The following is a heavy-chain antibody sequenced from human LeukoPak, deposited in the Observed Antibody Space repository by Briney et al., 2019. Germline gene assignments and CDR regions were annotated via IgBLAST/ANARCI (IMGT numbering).Heavy chain of an antibody. J-gene: IGHJ4*02. D-gene: IGHD6-13*01. CDR2: IKQDGSEK. Sequence: PGGSLRLSCAASGFTFSSYWMSWVRQAPGKGLEWVANIKQDGSEKYYMDSVKGRLTISRDNAKNPLYLQMNSLRAEDTAVYYCARGGRGQQLVLGYYFDYWGQGTLVTVSS. V-gene: IGHV3-7*01. CDR1: GFTFSSYW. CDR3: ARGGRGQQLVLGYYFDY.